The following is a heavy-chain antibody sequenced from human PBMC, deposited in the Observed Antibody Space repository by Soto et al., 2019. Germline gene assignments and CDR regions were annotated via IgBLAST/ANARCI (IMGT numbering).Heavy chain of an antibody. CDR2: TSAYNGNT. J-gene: IGHJ4*02. V-gene: IGHV1-18*01. D-gene: IGHD6-6*01. CDR3: ARVYEQIEYSSKYYFDY. Sequence: ASVKVSCKASGYTFTSYGISWVRQAPGQGLEWMGWTSAYNGNTNYAQKLQGRVTMTTDTSTSTAYMELRSLRSDDTAVYYCARVYEQIEYSSKYYFDYWGQGTLVTVSS. CDR1: GYTFTSYG.